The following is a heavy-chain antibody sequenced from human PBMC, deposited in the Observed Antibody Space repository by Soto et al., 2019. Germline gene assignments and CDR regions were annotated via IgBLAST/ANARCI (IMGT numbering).Heavy chain of an antibody. Sequence: PGESLKISCKGSGYSFTSYWIGWVRQMPGKGLEWMGIIYPGDSDTRCSPSFQGQVTISADKSISTAYLQWGSLKASDTAMYYCARLPDIVVVPAAEVWFDPWGQGTLVTVSS. V-gene: IGHV5-51*01. CDR2: IYPGDSDT. J-gene: IGHJ5*02. D-gene: IGHD2-2*01. CDR1: GYSFTSYW. CDR3: ARLPDIVVVPAAEVWFDP.